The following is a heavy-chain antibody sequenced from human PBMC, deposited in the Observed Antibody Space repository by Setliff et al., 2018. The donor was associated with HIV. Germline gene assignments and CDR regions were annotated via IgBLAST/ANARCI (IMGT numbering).Heavy chain of an antibody. J-gene: IGHJ4*02. CDR1: GYSISSGHY. D-gene: IGHD2-2*01. Sequence: SETLSLTCAVSGYSISSGHYWGWIRQSPGKGLEWIASIHHSGNTYHNPSLKSRVTMSVDTSKNQVSLKLTSVTAEDTAVFYCARGVHCTSTTCYPSFYFDYWGRGIMVTVSS. CDR3: ARGVHCTSTTCYPSFYFDY. V-gene: IGHV4-38-2*01. CDR2: IHHSGNT.